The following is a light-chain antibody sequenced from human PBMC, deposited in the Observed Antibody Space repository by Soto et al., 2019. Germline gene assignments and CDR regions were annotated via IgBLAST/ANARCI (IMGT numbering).Light chain of an antibody. Sequence: QSVLTQPPSASGTPVQRVTISCSGSSSNIGSNYVYWYQQLPGTAPKLLIYSNNQRPSGVPDRFSGSKSGTSASLAISGLRSEDEADYYCAAWDDSLSGYVFGTGTKLTVL. V-gene: IGLV1-47*02. CDR3: AAWDDSLSGYV. CDR2: SNN. J-gene: IGLJ1*01. CDR1: SSNIGSNY.